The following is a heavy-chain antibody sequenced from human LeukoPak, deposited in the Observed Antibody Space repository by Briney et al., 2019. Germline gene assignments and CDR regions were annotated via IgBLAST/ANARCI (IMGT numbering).Heavy chain of an antibody. V-gene: IGHV4-39*07. D-gene: IGHD2-21*02. CDR2: IYYSGST. Sequence: SETLSLTCTVSGGSISSSSYYWGWIRQPPGKGLEWIGSIYYSGSTNYNPSLKSRVTISVDTSKNQFSLKLSSVTAADTAVYYCARINCGGDCYIDYWGQGTLVTVSS. J-gene: IGHJ4*02. CDR1: GGSISSSSYY. CDR3: ARINCGGDCYIDY.